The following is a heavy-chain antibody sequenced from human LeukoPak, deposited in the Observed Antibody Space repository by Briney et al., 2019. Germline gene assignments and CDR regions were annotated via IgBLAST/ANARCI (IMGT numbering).Heavy chain of an antibody. D-gene: IGHD4-17*01. CDR1: GYTFTGYD. J-gene: IGHJ4*02. CDR3: AREVGTTVTTRGYFDY. CDR2: INPNSGGT. V-gene: IGHV1-2*02. Sequence: ASVKVSCKASGYTFTGYDMHWVRQAPGQGLEWMGWINPNSGGTNYAQKFQGRVTMTRDTSISTAYMELSRLRSDDTAVYYCAREVGTTVTTRGYFDYWGQGTLVTVSS.